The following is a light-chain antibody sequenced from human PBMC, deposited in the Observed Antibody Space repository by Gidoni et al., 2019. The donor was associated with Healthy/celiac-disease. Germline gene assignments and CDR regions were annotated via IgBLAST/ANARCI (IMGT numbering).Light chain of an antibody. Sequence: DIVMTQPPDSLAGSLGARATINCKSSQSVLYSSNNKNYLAWSQQKPGQPPKLLIYWASTRESGVPDRFSGSGSGKDFTLTISSLQAEDVAVYYCQQYYSTPLTFGGGTKVEIK. CDR1: QSVLYSSNNKNY. CDR2: WAS. V-gene: IGKV4-1*01. J-gene: IGKJ4*01. CDR3: QQYYSTPLT.